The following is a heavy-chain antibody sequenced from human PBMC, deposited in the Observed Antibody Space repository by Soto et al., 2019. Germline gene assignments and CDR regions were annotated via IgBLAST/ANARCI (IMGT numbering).Heavy chain of an antibody. V-gene: IGHV4-59*01. Sequence: TSETLSLTCTVSGGSISSYYWSWIRQPPGKGLEWIGYIYYSGSTNYNPSLKSRVTISVDTSKNQFSLKLSSVTAADTAVYYCARCGDYLGWFDPWGQGTLVTVSS. CDR3: ARCGDYLGWFDP. CDR1: GGSISSYY. D-gene: IGHD4-17*01. J-gene: IGHJ5*02. CDR2: IYYSGST.